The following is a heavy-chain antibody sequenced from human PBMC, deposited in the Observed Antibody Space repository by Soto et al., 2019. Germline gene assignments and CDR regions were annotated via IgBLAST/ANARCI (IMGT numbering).Heavy chain of an antibody. Sequence: ASVKVSCKASGYTFTSDYMHWLRQAPGQGLEWMGIINPSGGSTSYAQKFQGRVTMTRDTSTSTVYMELSSLRSEDTAVYYCARGQSSWVSGWNPTESHYFDYWGQGTLVTVSS. D-gene: IGHD6-19*01. CDR1: GYTFTSDY. CDR2: INPSGGST. V-gene: IGHV1-46*01. CDR3: ARGQSSWVSGWNPTESHYFDY. J-gene: IGHJ4*02.